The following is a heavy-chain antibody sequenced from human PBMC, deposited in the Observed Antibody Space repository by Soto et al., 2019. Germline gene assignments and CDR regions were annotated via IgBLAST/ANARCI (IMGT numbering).Heavy chain of an antibody. CDR1: GGTFSSHA. D-gene: IGHD3-22*01. J-gene: IGHJ4*02. V-gene: IGHV1-69*13. CDR2: IIPMFATP. Sequence: GASVKVSCKASGGTFSSHAISWVRQAPGQGLELMGGIIPMFATPNYAEKFQGRLSITADESTTTVYMQLSSLRSQDTAVYYCARQFDYDSSGHYYAYWGQGTLVTVSS. CDR3: ARQFDYDSSGHYYAY.